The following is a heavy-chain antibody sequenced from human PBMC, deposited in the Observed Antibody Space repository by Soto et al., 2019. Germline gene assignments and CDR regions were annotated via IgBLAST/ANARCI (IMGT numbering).Heavy chain of an antibody. CDR2: IIPILGIA. J-gene: IGHJ5*02. CDR3: ARGGSWGIAAADP. V-gene: IGHV1-69*04. D-gene: IGHD6-13*01. CDR1: GGTFSSYA. Sequence: SVKVSCKASGGTFSSYAISWVRQAPGQGLEWMGRIIPILGIANYAQKFQGRVTITADKSTSTAYMELSSLRSEDTAVYYCARGGSWGIAAADPWGQGTLVTVSS.